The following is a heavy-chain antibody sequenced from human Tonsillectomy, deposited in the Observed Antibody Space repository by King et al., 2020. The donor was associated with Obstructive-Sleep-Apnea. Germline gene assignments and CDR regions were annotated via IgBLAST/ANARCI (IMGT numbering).Heavy chain of an antibody. CDR3: ARDSSYPYWYFDI. J-gene: IGHJ2*01. CDR2: ITSTSSFT. CDR1: GFTFSDYY. D-gene: IGHD1-26*01. V-gene: IGHV3-11*06. Sequence: VQLVESGGGLVKPGGSLRLSCAASGFTFSDYYMSWIRQAPGKGLEWVSYITSTSSFTNYADSVKGRFTISRDNAKNSLYLQMNSLRADDTAVYYCARDSSYPYWYFDIWGRGTLVTVSS.